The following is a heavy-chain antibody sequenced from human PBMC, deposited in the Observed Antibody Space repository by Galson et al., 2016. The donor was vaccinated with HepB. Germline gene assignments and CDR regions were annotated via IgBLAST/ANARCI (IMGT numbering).Heavy chain of an antibody. D-gene: IGHD4/OR15-4a*01. V-gene: IGHV3-21*01. CDR3: AREALGAAMYDAFDK. CDR1: GFTFGSYG. Sequence: SLRLSCAASGFTFGSYGMTWVRQAPGKGLEWVSSISRSSGYIYYADSVLGRFTISRDNAKNSLYLQMNSLRAEDTAVDYCAREALGAAMYDAFDKWGQGTMVTVSS. CDR2: ISRSSGYI. J-gene: IGHJ3*02.